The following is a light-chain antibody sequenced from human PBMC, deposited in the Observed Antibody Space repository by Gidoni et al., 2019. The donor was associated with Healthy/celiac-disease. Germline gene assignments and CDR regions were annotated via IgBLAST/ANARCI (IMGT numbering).Light chain of an antibody. CDR1: KLGDKY. CDR3: QAWDSEDVV. J-gene: IGLJ2*01. CDR2: QDS. Sequence: SYELTQPPSVSVSPGQTASITCSGDKLGDKYACWYQQKPGQSPVLVIYQDSKRPSGIPERFSGSNSGNTDTLTIRGTQAMDEADYYCQAWDSEDVVFGGGTKLTVL. V-gene: IGLV3-1*01.